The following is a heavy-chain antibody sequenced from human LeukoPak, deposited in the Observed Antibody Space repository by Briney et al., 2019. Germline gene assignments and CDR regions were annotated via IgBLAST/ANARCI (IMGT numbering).Heavy chain of an antibody. Sequence: ASVKVSCKASGYTFTNHYMHWVRQAPGQGLEWMGIINPSGGSTSYAQKFQGRVTMTRDTSTSTVYMELSSLRSEDTAVYYCASPVVPAAVTPYYNYYGMDVWGQGTTVTVSS. D-gene: IGHD2-2*01. V-gene: IGHV1-46*01. CDR2: INPSGGST. CDR1: GYTFTNHY. J-gene: IGHJ6*02. CDR3: ASPVVPAAVTPYYNYYGMDV.